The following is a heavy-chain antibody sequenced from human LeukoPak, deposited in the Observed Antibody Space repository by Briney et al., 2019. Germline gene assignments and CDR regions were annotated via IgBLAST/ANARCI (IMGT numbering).Heavy chain of an antibody. J-gene: IGHJ4*02. D-gene: IGHD3-22*01. CDR3: TTQGHHYDSSGYNFVDY. Sequence: GGSLRLSCAASGFTFSSYWMSWVRQAPGKGLEWVANIKQDGSEKYYVDSVKGRFTISRDNAKNSLYLQMNSLKTEDTAVYYCTTQGHHYDSSGYNFVDYWGQGTLVTVSS. CDR1: GFTFSSYW. V-gene: IGHV3-7*03. CDR2: IKQDGSEK.